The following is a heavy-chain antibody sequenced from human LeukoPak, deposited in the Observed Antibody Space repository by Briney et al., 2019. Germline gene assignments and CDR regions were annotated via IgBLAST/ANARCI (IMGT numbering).Heavy chain of an antibody. CDR3: ARAHSSSWFHPFDY. CDR1: GFTFSSYG. D-gene: IGHD6-13*01. Sequence: GGSLRLSCAASGFTFSSYGMHWVRQAPGKGLEWVAFIRYDGSNKYYADSVKGRFTISRDNSKNTLYLQMNSLRAEDTAVYYCARAHSSSWFHPFDYWGQGTLVTVSS. J-gene: IGHJ4*02. CDR2: IRYDGSNK. V-gene: IGHV3-30*02.